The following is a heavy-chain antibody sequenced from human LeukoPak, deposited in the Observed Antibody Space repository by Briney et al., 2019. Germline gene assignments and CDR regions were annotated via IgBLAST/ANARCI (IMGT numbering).Heavy chain of an antibody. Sequence: PGGSLRLSCVASGFSLTSYAMHWVRQAPGKGLEWVTILSSDGITQNYADSVRGRFTISRDDSKKTLYPQMNSLRREDKAIYYCAGGAPRVVAFDHWGQGALVTVSS. CDR2: LSSDGITQ. D-gene: IGHD3-22*01. V-gene: IGHV3-30*04. CDR1: GFSLTSYA. CDR3: AGGAPRVVAFDH. J-gene: IGHJ4*02.